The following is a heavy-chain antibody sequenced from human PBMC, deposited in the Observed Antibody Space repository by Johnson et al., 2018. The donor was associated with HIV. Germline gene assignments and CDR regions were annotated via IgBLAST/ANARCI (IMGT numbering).Heavy chain of an antibody. CDR3: TTTYYYDSSGYLPPAGAFDI. CDR2: ISSSGSTI. V-gene: IGHV3-11*01. Sequence: QVQLVESGGGLVKPGGSLRLSCAASGFTFSDYYMSWIRQAPGKGLEWVSYISSSGSTIYYADSVKGRFTISRDNAKNSLYLQMNSLKIEDTAVYYCTTTYYYDSSGYLPPAGAFDIWGQGTMVTVSS. D-gene: IGHD3-22*01. CDR1: GFTFSDYY. J-gene: IGHJ3*02.